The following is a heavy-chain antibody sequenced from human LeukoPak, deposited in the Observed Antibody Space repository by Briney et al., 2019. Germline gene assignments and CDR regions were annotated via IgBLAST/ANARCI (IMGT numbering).Heavy chain of an antibody. CDR3: ARRRYNWNAIDY. D-gene: IGHD1-20*01. CDR1: GFTFSDYY. Sequence: PGGSLRLSCAASGFTFSDYYMSWIRQAPGKGLEWGSYISSSGSTIYYADSVKGRFTISRDTAKNSLYLQMNSLRAEDTAVYFCARRRYNWNAIDYWGQGTLVTVSS. J-gene: IGHJ4*02. CDR2: ISSSGSTI. V-gene: IGHV3-11*01.